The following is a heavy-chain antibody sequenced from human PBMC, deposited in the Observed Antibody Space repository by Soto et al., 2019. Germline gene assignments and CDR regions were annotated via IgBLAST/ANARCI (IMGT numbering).Heavy chain of an antibody. J-gene: IGHJ4*02. D-gene: IGHD1-1*01. CDR3: TTTGTIDY. CDR2: IKSNSDGGTK. Sequence: GGSLRLSCVASGFTFSNAWMTWVRQAPGKGLEWVGRIKSNSDGGTKYYAAPVEGRFTISRDGSTNTVFLQMNSLKTEDTAVYYCTTTGTIDYWGQGTLVTVSS. CDR1: GFTFSNAW. V-gene: IGHV3-15*01.